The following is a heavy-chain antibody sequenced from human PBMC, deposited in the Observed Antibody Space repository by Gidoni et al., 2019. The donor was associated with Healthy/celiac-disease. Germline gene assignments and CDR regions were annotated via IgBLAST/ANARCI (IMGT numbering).Heavy chain of an antibody. D-gene: IGHD6-19*01. V-gene: IGHV3-21*01. CDR3: ARGTKTGYSSGDFQH. Sequence: SGFTFSSYSMNWVRQAPGKGLEWVSSISSSSSYIYYADSVKGRFTISRDNAKNSLYLQMNSLRAEDTAVYYCARGTKTGYSSGDFQHWGQGTLVTVSS. CDR1: GFTFSSYS. CDR2: ISSSSSYI. J-gene: IGHJ1*01.